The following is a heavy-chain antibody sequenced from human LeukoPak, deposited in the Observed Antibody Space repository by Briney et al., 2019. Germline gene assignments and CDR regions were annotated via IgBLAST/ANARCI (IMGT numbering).Heavy chain of an antibody. D-gene: IGHD5-24*01. V-gene: IGHV6-1*01. CDR2: TYYRSKWYN. J-gene: IGHJ4*02. CDR1: GDSFSRNSAA. Sequence: SQTLSLTCAISGDSFSRNSAAWNWIRQSPSRGLEWLGRTYYRSKWYNDYAVSVKSRITINPDTSKNQFSLKLSSVTAADTAVYYCARKPRWNWSNDYWGQGTLVTVSS. CDR3: ARKPRWNWSNDY.